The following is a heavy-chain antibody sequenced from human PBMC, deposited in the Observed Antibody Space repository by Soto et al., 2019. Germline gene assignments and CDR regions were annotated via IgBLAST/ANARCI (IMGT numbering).Heavy chain of an antibody. J-gene: IGHJ6*02. V-gene: IGHV5-51*01. Sequence: GESLKISCKGSGYSFTSYWIGWVRQMPGKGLEWMGIIYPGDSDTRYSPSFQGQVTISADKSISTAYLQWSSLKASDTAMYYCARDFTVAPNYYYGMDVWGQATTVTVSS. D-gene: IGHD4-17*01. CDR2: IYPGDSDT. CDR3: ARDFTVAPNYYYGMDV. CDR1: GYSFTSYW.